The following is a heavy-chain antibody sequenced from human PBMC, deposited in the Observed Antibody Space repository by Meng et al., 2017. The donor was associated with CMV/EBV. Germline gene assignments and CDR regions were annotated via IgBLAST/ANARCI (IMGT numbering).Heavy chain of an antibody. CDR2: IYSGGST. CDR1: GFTVSSNY. D-gene: IGHD6-13*01. CDR3: ARERIAAAGTGAFDI. J-gene: IGHJ3*02. V-gene: IGHV3-66*02. Sequence: GESLKISCAASGFTVSSNYMSWVRQAPGKGLEWVSVIYSGGSTYYADSVKGRFTISRDNSKNTLYLQMNSLRAEDTAVYYCARERIAAAGTGAFDIWGQGTMVTVSS.